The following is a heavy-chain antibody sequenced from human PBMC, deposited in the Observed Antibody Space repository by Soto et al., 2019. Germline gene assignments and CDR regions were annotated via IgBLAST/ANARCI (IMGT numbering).Heavy chain of an antibody. J-gene: IGHJ5*02. CDR1: GGTFSTYP. V-gene: IGHV1-69*01. CDR2: IIPKFGTT. D-gene: IGHD6-19*01. CDR3: ARGAWNSTGWYIWFDP. Sequence: QVQLVQSGAEVKKPGSSVKVSCKVSGGTFSTYPINWVRQAPGQGLEFMGGIIPKFGTTNYAQKFRGTVTITAADSTSTAYMELNNLRSEDTAVYYCARGAWNSTGWYIWFDPWGQGTLVTVSS.